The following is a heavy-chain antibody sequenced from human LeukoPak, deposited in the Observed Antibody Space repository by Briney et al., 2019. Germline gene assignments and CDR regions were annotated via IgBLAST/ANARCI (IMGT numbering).Heavy chain of an antibody. V-gene: IGHV3-53*01. Sequence: SGGSLRLSCAASGFTVSSNYMSWVRQAPGKGLEWVSVIYSGGSTYYADSVKGRFTISRDNSKNTLYLQMNSLRAEDTAVYYCARPPGGRSTAADAFDIWGQGTMVTVSS. CDR3: ARPPGGRSTAADAFDI. CDR1: GFTVSSNY. D-gene: IGHD2-2*01. J-gene: IGHJ3*02. CDR2: IYSGGST.